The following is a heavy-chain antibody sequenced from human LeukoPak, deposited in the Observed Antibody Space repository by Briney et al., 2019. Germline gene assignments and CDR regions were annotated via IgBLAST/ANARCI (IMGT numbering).Heavy chain of an antibody. D-gene: IGHD5-24*01. J-gene: IGHJ6*02. CDR1: GGTFSSYA. CDR3: ARDAKEMATVPDYGMDV. V-gene: IGHV1-69*13. CDR2: IIPIFGTA. Sequence: SVKVSCKASGGTFSSYAISWVRQAPGQGLEWMGGIIPIFGTANYAQKFQGRVTITADESTSTAYMELSSLRSEDTAVYYCARDAKEMATVPDYGMDVWGQGATVTVSS.